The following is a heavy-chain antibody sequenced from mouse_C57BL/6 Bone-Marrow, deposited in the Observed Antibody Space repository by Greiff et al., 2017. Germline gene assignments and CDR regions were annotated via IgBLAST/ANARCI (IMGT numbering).Heavy chain of an antibody. J-gene: IGHJ2*01. Sequence: QFQLQQSGAELVRPGTSVKMSCKASGYTFTNYWIGWAKQGTGHGLEWIGDLYPGGGYTNYSEKFKGKDTLTADKSSSTAYMQLSSLTSEDSAIYYCARTTTAVYFDYWGQGTTLTVSS. CDR1: GYTFTNYW. D-gene: IGHD1-2*01. CDR2: LYPGGGYT. CDR3: ARTTTAVYFDY. V-gene: IGHV1-63*01.